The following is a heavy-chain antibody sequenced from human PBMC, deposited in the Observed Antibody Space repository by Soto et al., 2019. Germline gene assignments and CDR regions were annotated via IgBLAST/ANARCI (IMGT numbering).Heavy chain of an antibody. CDR3: TSDRGFGMDV. J-gene: IGHJ6*02. CDR2: IYDNGIA. Sequence: QVPLQESGPGLVKPSQTLSLTCNVSSGSISGGRYYWNWIRQHPGKGLEWIGNIYDNGIAYYTPSLKSRVIISEDASKSLFSLRLSSVYAADAAVYYCTSDRGFGMDVWGQGTTVTVSS. CDR1: SGSISGGRYY. V-gene: IGHV4-31*03.